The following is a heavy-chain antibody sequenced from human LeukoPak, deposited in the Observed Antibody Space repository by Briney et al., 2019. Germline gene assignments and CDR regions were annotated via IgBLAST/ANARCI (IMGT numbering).Heavy chain of an antibody. CDR3: AKEGAASWDVDV. CDR1: GFIFIGYG. V-gene: IGHV3-30*02. D-gene: IGHD3-3*02. CDR2: IRPDGHNK. J-gene: IGHJ6*04. Sequence: GGSLRLSCAASGFIFIGYGMAWVRQAPGKGPEWVAFIRPDGHNKKYADSVKGRFMISRDNSKNTVDLQMNSLRGDDTAMYYCAKEGAASWDVDVWGKGTTVTVSS.